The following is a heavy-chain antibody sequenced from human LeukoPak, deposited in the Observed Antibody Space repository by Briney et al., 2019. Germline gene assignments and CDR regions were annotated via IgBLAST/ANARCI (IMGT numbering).Heavy chain of an antibody. J-gene: IGHJ4*02. V-gene: IGHV3-11*04. CDR3: ARDYDEDY. D-gene: IGHD5-12*01. Sequence: SVKGRFTISRDNAKNSLYLQMHSLRAEDTAVYYCARDYDEDYWGQGTLVTVYS.